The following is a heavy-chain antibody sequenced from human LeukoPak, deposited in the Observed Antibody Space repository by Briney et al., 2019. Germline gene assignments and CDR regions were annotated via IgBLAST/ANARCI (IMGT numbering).Heavy chain of an antibody. CDR3: AKHGTVWGSYRYSDYYYGMDV. Sequence: GGSLRLSCAASGFTFSDYYMSWIRQAPGKGLEWVSAISGSGGSTYYADSVKGRFTISRDNSKNTLYLQMNSLRAEDTAVYYCAKHGTVWGSYRYSDYYYGMDVWGQGTTVTVSS. V-gene: IGHV3-23*01. CDR2: ISGSGGST. D-gene: IGHD3-16*02. CDR1: GFTFSDYY. J-gene: IGHJ6*02.